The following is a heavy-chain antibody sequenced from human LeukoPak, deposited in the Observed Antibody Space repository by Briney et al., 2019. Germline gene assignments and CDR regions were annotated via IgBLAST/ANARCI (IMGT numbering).Heavy chain of an antibody. Sequence: GESLQISCKGSGYSFTSYWIGWVRQMPGKGLVWMGIIYRGDSDTRYSPSFQGQVTISADRSISTAYLQWSSLKASDTAMYYCARRGGLYGSGSYRFDPWGQGTLVTVSS. CDR1: GYSFTSYW. V-gene: IGHV5-51*01. CDR2: IYRGDSDT. D-gene: IGHD3-10*01. CDR3: ARRGGLYGSGSYRFDP. J-gene: IGHJ5*02.